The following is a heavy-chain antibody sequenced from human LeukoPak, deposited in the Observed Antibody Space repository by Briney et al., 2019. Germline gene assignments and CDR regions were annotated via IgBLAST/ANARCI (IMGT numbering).Heavy chain of an antibody. D-gene: IGHD4-11*01. CDR2: INPNSGGT. J-gene: IGHJ4*02. V-gene: IGHV1-2*02. Sequence: ASVKVSCRASGYTFTGYYMHWVRQAPGQGLEWMGWINPNSGGTNYAQKFQGRVTMTRDTSISTAYMEVSRLRSDDTAVYYCASQYREGQTVHMYWGQGTLVTVSS. CDR1: GYTFTGYY. CDR3: ASQYREGQTVHMY.